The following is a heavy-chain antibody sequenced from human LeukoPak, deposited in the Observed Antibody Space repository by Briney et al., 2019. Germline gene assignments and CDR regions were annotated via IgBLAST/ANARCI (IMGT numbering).Heavy chain of an antibody. Sequence: PGGSLRLSCAASGFTFSSYGMSWVRQAPGKGLEWVSAISGSGGSTYYADSVKGRFTISRDNSKNTLYLQMNSLRAEDTAVYYCAKDYSGGSWPRGVDAFDIWGQGTMVTVSS. CDR3: AKDYSGGSWPRGVDAFDI. D-gene: IGHD3-10*01. CDR1: GFTFSSYG. CDR2: ISGSGGST. J-gene: IGHJ3*02. V-gene: IGHV3-23*01.